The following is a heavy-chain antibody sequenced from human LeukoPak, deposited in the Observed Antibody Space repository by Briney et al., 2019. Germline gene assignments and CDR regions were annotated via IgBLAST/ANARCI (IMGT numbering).Heavy chain of an antibody. J-gene: IGHJ4*02. CDR1: DGSISSGDYY. D-gene: IGHD6-19*01. Sequence: SETLSLTCTVSDGSISSGDYYWSWIRQPPGKGLEWIGYIYYSGSTYYNPSLKSRVTISVDTSKNQFSLKLSSVTAADTAVYYCARRPKYSSGWYGGYYFDYWGQGTLVTVSS. V-gene: IGHV4-30-4*01. CDR3: ARRPKYSSGWYGGYYFDY. CDR2: IYYSGST.